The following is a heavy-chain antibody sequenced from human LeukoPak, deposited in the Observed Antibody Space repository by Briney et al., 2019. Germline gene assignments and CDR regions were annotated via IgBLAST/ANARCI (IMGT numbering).Heavy chain of an antibody. D-gene: IGHD3-16*01. CDR1: GGSFSGYY. J-gene: IGHJ6*03. Sequence: SETLSLTCAVYGGSFSGYYWSCIRQPPGKGLEWIGEINHSGSTNYNPSLKSRVTISVDTSKNQFSLKLSSVTAADTAVYYCARLRDYHYYYMDVWGKGTTVTISS. CDR3: ARLRDYHYYYMDV. V-gene: IGHV4-34*01. CDR2: INHSGST.